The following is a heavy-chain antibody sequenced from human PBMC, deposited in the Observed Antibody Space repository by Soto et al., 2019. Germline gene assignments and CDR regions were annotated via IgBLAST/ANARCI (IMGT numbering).Heavy chain of an antibody. J-gene: IGHJ6*03. V-gene: IGHV1-2*04. CDR2: INPNSGGT. D-gene: IGHD6-6*01. CDR3: ARDALSSSSSGYYYYYMDV. CDR1: GYTFTGYY. Sequence: ASVKVSCKASGYTFTGYYMHWVRQAPGQGLEWMGWINPNSGGTNYAQKFQGWVTMTRDTSISTAYMELSRLRSDDTAVYYCARDALSSSSSGYYYYYMDVWGKGTTVTVSS.